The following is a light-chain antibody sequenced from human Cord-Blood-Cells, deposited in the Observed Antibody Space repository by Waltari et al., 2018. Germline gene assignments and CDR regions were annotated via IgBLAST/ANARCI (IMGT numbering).Light chain of an antibody. CDR2: EDN. CDR3: QSYDSSNHWV. J-gene: IGLJ3*02. CDR1: SGSIASNY. Sequence: NFMLNQPHSVSESPGKTVTISCPGSSGSIASNYVQWYQQRPGSAPTTVIYEDNQRPSGVPDRFSGSIDSSSNSASLTISGLKTEDEADYYCQSYDSSNHWVFGGGTKLTVL. V-gene: IGLV6-57*02.